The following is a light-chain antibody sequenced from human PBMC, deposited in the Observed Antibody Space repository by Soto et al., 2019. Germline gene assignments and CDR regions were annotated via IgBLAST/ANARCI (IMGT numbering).Light chain of an antibody. J-gene: IGLJ1*01. CDR1: SSSIGNNY. CDR3: GTWDSSLSAGFV. CDR2: ENN. V-gene: IGLV1-51*02. Sequence: QSVLTQPPSVSAAPGQKVTISCSGSSSSIGNNYVSWYQQLPGTAPKVLIYENNKRPSGIPDRFSGSKSGTSATLGITGLQSGDEADYYCGTWDSSLSAGFVFVTGTKLTVL.